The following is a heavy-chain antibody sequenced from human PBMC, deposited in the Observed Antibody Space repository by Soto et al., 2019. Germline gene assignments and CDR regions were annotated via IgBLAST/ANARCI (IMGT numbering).Heavy chain of an antibody. CDR3: AKDPSRGYDILTGGYYYYGMDV. V-gene: IGHV3-23*01. J-gene: IGHJ6*02. CDR2: ISGSGGST. D-gene: IGHD3-9*01. CDR1: GCNFSSYA. Sequence: PGGSLRLPCAASGCNFSSYAMSWVRQAPGKGLEWVSAISGSGGSTYYADSVKGRFTISRDNSKNTLYLQMNSLRAEDTAVYYCAKDPSRGYDILTGGYYYYGMDVWGQGTTVTVSS.